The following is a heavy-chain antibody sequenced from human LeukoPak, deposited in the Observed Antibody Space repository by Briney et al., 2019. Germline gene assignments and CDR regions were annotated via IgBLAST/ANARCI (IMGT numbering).Heavy chain of an antibody. Sequence: ASVKVSCKVSGYTLSELSMHWVRQTPGKGLEWMGGFDPEDDERVYAQKFQGRVTMTEDTSTDTAYMELSRLRSDDTAVYYCARKRITMVRGVIISSWFDPWGQGTLVTVSS. V-gene: IGHV1-24*01. J-gene: IGHJ5*02. CDR2: FDPEDDER. CDR3: ARKRITMVRGVIISSWFDP. D-gene: IGHD3-10*01. CDR1: GYTLSELS.